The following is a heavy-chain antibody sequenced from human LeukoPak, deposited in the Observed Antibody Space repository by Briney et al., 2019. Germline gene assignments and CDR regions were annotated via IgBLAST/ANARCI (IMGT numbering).Heavy chain of an antibody. CDR2: FDTEDGET. CDR3: ATPIYYYGSGSYYNRERAGPAV. J-gene: IGHJ6*02. CDR1: GYTLTELS. D-gene: IGHD3-10*01. V-gene: IGHV1-24*01. Sequence: ASVKVSCKVSGYTLTELSMHWVRQAPGKGLEWMGGFDTEDGETIYAQKFQGRVTMTEDTSTDTAYMELSSLRSEDTAVYYCATPIYYYGSGSYYNRERAGPAVWGQGTTVTVSS.